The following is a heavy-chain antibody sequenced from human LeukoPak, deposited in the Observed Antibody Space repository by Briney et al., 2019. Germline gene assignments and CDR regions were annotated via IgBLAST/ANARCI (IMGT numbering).Heavy chain of an antibody. CDR3: ARLSSSFHTGYLDY. Sequence: SETLSLTCTVSGGSISNYYWNWIRQPAGKGLEWIGRIYTSGTTNYNPSLKSRVSMSVDTSKNQFSLKLSSVTAADTAVYYCARLSSSFHTGYLDYWGQGTLVTVSS. CDR1: GGSISNYY. V-gene: IGHV4-4*07. CDR2: IYTSGTT. J-gene: IGHJ4*02. D-gene: IGHD6-13*01.